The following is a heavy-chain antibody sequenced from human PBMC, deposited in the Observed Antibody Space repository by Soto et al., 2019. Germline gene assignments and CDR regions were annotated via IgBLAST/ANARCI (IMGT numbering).Heavy chain of an antibody. J-gene: IGHJ5*02. CDR2: VSHTGNT. CDR3: ALRSLLPSPLHWALLRQGPQTWFAP. D-gene: IGHD2-15*01. CDR1: GGSFNNFY. V-gene: IGHV4-34*01. Sequence: PSETLSITCDVYGGSFNNFYWTWIRQPPGKGLEGIGEVSHTGNTNYNPSLKSRVTISVDTSNNKISLNLTSLTAADTAVYYCALRSLLPSPLHWALLRQGPQTWFAPWRQRSQVTSPQ.